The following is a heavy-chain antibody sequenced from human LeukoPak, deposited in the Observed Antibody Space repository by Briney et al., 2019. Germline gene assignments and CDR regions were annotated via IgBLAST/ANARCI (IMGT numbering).Heavy chain of an antibody. V-gene: IGHV3-23*01. CDR2: ISGSGGST. CDR3: AKARGGIFPLYYYGMDV. J-gene: IGHJ6*02. CDR1: GFTFSSYA. Sequence: LPGGSLRLSSAASGFTFSSYAMSWVRQAPGKGLEWVSAISGSGGSTYYADSVKGRFTISRDNSKNTLYLQMNSLRAEDTAVYYCAKARGGIFPLYYYGMDVWGQGTTVTVSS. D-gene: IGHD1-26*01.